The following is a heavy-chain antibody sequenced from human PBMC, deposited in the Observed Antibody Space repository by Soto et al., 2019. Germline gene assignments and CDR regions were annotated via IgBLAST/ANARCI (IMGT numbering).Heavy chain of an antibody. CDR2: IDTTGSTT. CDR1: EFSFSTYW. D-gene: IGHD2-15*01. Sequence: VQLVESGGGLVQPGGSLRLSCVASEFSFSTYWMHWVRQAPGKGLMWVARIDTTGSTTTYADSVQGRFTISRDNAKNTMYLQMNSVRDDDTAIYFCASVSAAQYYYGMDAWGQGTKVTVST. CDR3: ASVSAAQYYYGMDA. J-gene: IGHJ6*01. V-gene: IGHV3-74*01.